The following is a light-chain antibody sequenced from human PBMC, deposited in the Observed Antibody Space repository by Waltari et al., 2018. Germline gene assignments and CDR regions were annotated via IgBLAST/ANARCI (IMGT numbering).Light chain of an antibody. CDR3: QHHVRLPAT. CDR2: GAY. J-gene: IGKJ1*01. V-gene: IGKV3-20*01. Sequence: LVLTQSPGTLSLAPGERATLSSRASQSVNTYLAWYQQKPGQAPSLLIYGAYTRAAGIPDRFSGSGFGTDFSLTISRLEAEDFAVYYCQHHVRLPATFGQGTKVEIK. CDR1: QSVNTY.